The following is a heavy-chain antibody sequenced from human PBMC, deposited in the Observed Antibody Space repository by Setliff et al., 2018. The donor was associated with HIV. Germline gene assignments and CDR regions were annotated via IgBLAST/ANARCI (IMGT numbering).Heavy chain of an antibody. CDR3: ARVARGGHSSRWYYFDY. CDR2: IYYGGSA. V-gene: IGHV4-59*08. CDR1: GGSISSYS. D-gene: IGHD6-13*01. J-gene: IGHJ4*02. Sequence: SETLSLTCSVSGGSISSYSWSWIRQDPGKGLEWIGNIYYGGSANYKPSLKSRVTISVDTSKNQFSLKVSSVTAADTDVYYCARVARGGHSSRWYYFDYWGQGTLVTVSS.